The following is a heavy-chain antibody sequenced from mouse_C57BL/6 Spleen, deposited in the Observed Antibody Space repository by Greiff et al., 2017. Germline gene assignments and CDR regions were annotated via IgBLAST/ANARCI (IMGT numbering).Heavy chain of an antibody. Sequence: VQLQQPGAELVKPGASVKLSCKASGYTFTSYWITWVKQRPGQGLEWIGDIYPGSGSTNYNEKFKSKATLTVDTSSSTAYMQLSSLTSKDSAVYYCASSEDHDGRFAYWGQGTLVTVSA. CDR1: GYTFTSYW. J-gene: IGHJ3*01. D-gene: IGHD2-4*01. CDR2: IYPGSGST. CDR3: ASSEDHDGRFAY. V-gene: IGHV1-55*01.